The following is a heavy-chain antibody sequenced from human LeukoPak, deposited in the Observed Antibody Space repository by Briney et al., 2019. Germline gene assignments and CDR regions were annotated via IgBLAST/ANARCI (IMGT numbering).Heavy chain of an antibody. V-gene: IGHV3-48*03. CDR2: ISSSGSTI. Sequence: GGSLRLSCAASGFTFSSYEMNWVRQAPGKGLEWVSYISSSGSTIYYADSVKGRFTISRDNAKNSLCLQMNSLRAEDTAVYYCARDPYYGDYVVWGQGTLVTVSS. J-gene: IGHJ1*01. CDR1: GFTFSSYE. D-gene: IGHD4-17*01. CDR3: ARDPYYGDYVV.